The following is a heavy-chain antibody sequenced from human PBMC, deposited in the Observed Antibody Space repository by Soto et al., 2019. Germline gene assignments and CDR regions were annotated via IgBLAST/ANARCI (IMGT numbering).Heavy chain of an antibody. D-gene: IGHD6-13*01. J-gene: IGHJ4*02. V-gene: IGHV3-9*01. CDR1: GFAFDDYV. Sequence: PGGSLRLSCAASGFAFDDYVMHWVRQPPGRGLEWASGITWNGGTIRYVDSVKGRFTISRDNAENSLYLQMNSLRPEDTAVYYCAKIGQTSSPFDYWGQGALVTVSS. CDR3: AKIGQTSSPFDY. CDR2: ITWNGGTI.